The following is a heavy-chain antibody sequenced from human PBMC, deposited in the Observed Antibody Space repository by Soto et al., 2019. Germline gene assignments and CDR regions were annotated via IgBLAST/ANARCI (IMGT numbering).Heavy chain of an antibody. V-gene: IGHV2-5*02. CDR3: AHRVLRTVFGLVTTTAIFFDF. Sequence: QITLNESGPTVVRPTETLTLTCRFSGFSLTTSGVGVGWIRQSPGKAPEWLALIYWDDDKRYSASLKSRLTITTDTSKIQVVLTVSDLDPTDTATYYCAHRVLRTVFGLVTTTAIFFDFWGPGTPVAVSS. J-gene: IGHJ4*02. D-gene: IGHD3-3*01. CDR1: GFSLTTSGVG. CDR2: IYWDDDK.